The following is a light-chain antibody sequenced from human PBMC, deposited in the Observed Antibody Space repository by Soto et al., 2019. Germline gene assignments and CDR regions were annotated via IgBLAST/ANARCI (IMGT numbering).Light chain of an antibody. CDR1: SGDVGGYNY. J-gene: IGLJ2*01. CDR2: EVS. V-gene: IGLV2-8*01. Sequence: QSALTQPPSASGSPGQSVTISCTGTSGDVGGYNYVSWYQQHPGKAPKLMIYEVSKRPSGVPDRFSGSKSGNTASLTVSGLQAEDGADYYCSSYAGSNNLVFGGGTKLTVL. CDR3: SSYAGSNNLV.